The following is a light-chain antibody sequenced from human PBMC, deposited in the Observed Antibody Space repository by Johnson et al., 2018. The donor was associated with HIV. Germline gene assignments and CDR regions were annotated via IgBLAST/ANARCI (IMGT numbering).Light chain of an antibody. CDR3: GAWDSSLSAHVV. CDR1: TSNIGNNY. CDR2: EKN. V-gene: IGLV1-51*02. J-gene: IGLJ1*01. Sequence: QSVLTQPPSVSAAPGQKVTISCSGSTSNIGNNYVSWYQQLPGTAPKLLIYEKNKRPSGIPDRFSASKSGTSATLVITGLQTGDEADYYCGAWDSSLSAHVVFGTGTKVTVL.